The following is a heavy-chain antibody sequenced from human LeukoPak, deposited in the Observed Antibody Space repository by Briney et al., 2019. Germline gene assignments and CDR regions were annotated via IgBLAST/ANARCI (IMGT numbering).Heavy chain of an antibody. CDR2: INPSGGST. CDR1: GYTFTSYG. J-gene: IGHJ6*03. CDR3: ARERGNDFWSGRVQTMDV. V-gene: IGHV1-46*01. D-gene: IGHD3-3*01. Sequence: GASVKVSCKASGYTFTSYGISWVRQAPGQGLEWMGIINPSGGSTSYAQKFQGRVTMTRDMSTSTVYMELSSLRSEDTAVYYCARERGNDFWSGRVQTMDVWGKGTTVTVSS.